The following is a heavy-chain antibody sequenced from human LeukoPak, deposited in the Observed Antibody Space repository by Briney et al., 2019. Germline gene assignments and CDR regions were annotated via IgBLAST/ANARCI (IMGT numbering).Heavy chain of an antibody. J-gene: IGHJ1*01. D-gene: IGHD6-13*01. Sequence: GESLKISCKGSGYSFTSYWIGWVRQMPGKGLVWMGIIYPGDSDTRYSPSFQGQVTISADKSISTAYLQWSSLKASDTAMYYCVKYSSSWYESGYFQHWGQGTLVTVSS. CDR2: IYPGDSDT. CDR1: GYSFTSYW. CDR3: VKYSSSWYESGYFQH. V-gene: IGHV5-51*01.